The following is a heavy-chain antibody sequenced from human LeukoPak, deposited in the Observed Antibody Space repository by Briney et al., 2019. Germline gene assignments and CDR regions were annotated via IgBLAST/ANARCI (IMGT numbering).Heavy chain of an antibody. CDR1: GGSISAYY. J-gene: IGHJ4*02. D-gene: IGHD6-6*01. V-gene: IGHV4-59*01. CDR2: IHYSGTT. CDR3: ARFGTSSSRFFDQ. Sequence: PSETLSLTCTVSGGSISAYYWSWIRRPPGKGLEWIGYIHYSGTTNYYPSLKSRVTIALDTSKNQFSLKLNSVTAAGTAVYYCARFGTSSSRFFDQWGQGTLVTVSS.